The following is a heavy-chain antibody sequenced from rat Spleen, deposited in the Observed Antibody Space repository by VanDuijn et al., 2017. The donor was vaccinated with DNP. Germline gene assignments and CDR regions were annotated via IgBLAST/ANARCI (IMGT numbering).Heavy chain of an antibody. CDR1: GFTFSDYG. CDR2: ISSNGGTT. Sequence: EVQLVESGGGLVQPGGSLRLSCAASGFTFSDYGMAWVRQAPKKSLEWVATISSNGGTTYYRDSVKGRFTISRDNAESTLYLHMDSLRSEDTATYYCATGGSPYYFEYWGQGVMVIVSS. D-gene: IGHD5-1*01. CDR3: ATGGSPYYFEY. V-gene: IGHV5-7*01. J-gene: IGHJ2*01.